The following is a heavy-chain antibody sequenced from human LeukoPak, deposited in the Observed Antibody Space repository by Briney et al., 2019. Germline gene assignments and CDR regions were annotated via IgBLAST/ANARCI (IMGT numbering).Heavy chain of an antibody. J-gene: IGHJ4*02. Sequence: SETLSLTCTVSGGSISRYFWSWIRQPPGKGLEWIGYIYYSGSTNYNPSLESRVTMSVDTSKNQFSLKLSSVTAADTAVYYCAREAVTKYYFDYWGQGTLVTVSS. D-gene: IGHD4-17*01. CDR2: IYYSGST. CDR3: AREAVTKYYFDY. CDR1: GGSISRYF. V-gene: IGHV4-59*01.